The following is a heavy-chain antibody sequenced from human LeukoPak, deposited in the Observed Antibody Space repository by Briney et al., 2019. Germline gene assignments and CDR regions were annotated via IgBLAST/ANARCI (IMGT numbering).Heavy chain of an antibody. CDR2: ISGSGGST. Sequence: PGGSLRLSCAASGFTFSSYAMSWVRQAPGKGLEWVSAISGSGGSTYYADSVKGRFTISRDNSKNTLYLQMNSLRAEDTAVYYCARVPGSTSLVQGDYYGMDVWGQGTTVTVSS. J-gene: IGHJ6*02. D-gene: IGHD2-2*01. CDR1: GFTFSSYA. V-gene: IGHV3-23*01. CDR3: ARVPGSTSLVQGDYYGMDV.